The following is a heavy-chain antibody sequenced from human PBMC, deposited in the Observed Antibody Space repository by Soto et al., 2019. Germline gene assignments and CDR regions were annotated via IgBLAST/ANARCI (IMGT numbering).Heavy chain of an antibody. J-gene: IGHJ6*02. D-gene: IGHD2-15*01. CDR2: ISYDGSNK. CDR3: ARGEYCSGGSCYRSPYYYGMDV. V-gene: IGHV3-30*03. Sequence: GGSLRLSCAASGFTFSSYGMHWVRQAPGKGLEWVAVISYDGSNKYYADSVKGRFTISRDNSKNTLYLQMNSLRAEDTAVYYCARGEYCSGGSCYRSPYYYGMDVWGQGTTVTVSS. CDR1: GFTFSSYG.